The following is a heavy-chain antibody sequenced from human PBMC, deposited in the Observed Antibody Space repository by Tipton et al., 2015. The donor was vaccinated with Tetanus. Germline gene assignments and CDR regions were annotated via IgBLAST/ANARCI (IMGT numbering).Heavy chain of an antibody. CDR3: ATMTPVDWYFDL. V-gene: IGHV4-59*01. CDR1: GGSISSYF. Sequence: TLSLTCTVSGGSISSYFWSWIRQSPGQGLEWIGLIYYSGSTSCNPSLKSRVTISVDTSKNQLSLKLTSVTAADTAVYYCATMTPVDWYFDLWGRGTLVTVSS. CDR2: IYYSGST. D-gene: IGHD4-23*01. J-gene: IGHJ2*01.